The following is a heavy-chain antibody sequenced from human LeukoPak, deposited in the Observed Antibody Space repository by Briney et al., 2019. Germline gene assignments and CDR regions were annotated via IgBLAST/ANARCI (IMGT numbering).Heavy chain of an antibody. CDR3: ESGAYPTIYYFDY. CDR1: GFTFTRHS. CDR2: ISSSSSYI. V-gene: IGHV3-21*01. J-gene: IGHJ4*02. Sequence: GGSLRLPCAASGFTFTRHSMNWVRQAPGKGLEWVSSISSSSSYIYYADSVKGRFTISRDNAKNSLYLQMNSLRAEDTAVYYCESGAYPTIYYFDYWGQGTLVTVSS.